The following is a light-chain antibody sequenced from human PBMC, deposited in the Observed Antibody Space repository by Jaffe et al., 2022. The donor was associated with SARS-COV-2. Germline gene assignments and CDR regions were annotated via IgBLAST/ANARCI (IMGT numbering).Light chain of an antibody. CDR1: QSVGSY. Sequence: EIVLTQSPATLSLSPGERASLSCRTSQSVGSYLAWYQQKPGQAPRLLMYDASNRATAIPARFSGNGYGTDFTLTISIIEPEDFALYYCQQRSNWPLTFGGGTRVEIK. J-gene: IGKJ4*01. V-gene: IGKV3-11*01. CDR3: QQRSNWPLT. CDR2: DAS.